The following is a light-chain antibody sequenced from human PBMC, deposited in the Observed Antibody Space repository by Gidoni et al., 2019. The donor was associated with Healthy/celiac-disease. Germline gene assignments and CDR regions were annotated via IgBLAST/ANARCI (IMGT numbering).Light chain of an antibody. CDR1: QGMSNS. Sequence: DIQMTLSPSSLPASVGDRVTITCRASQGMSNSLAWYQQKPRKAPKLLLYAASRLESAVPSRFSGSGSGTDDTLTSSGLQHQEFATYYCQQYYSTPPCTFGGGNKMVIK. CDR3: QQYYSTPPCT. J-gene: IGKJ4*01. V-gene: IGKV1-NL1*01. CDR2: AAS.